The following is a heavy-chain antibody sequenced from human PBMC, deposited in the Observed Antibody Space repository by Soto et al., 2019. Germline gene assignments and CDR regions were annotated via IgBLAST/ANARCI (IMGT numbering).Heavy chain of an antibody. V-gene: IGHV4-59*01. CDR1: GDSMNTYY. J-gene: IGHJ4*02. Sequence: ASETLSLTCSVSGDSMNTYYWTWIRQSPGKGLEWIGYIFDSGTTDYNASLRGRVTISLDASKNQFSLNLRYVTAADTAMYYCARSHTYGAQRFDYWGQGTLVTVSP. CDR2: IFDSGTT. CDR3: ARSHTYGAQRFDY. D-gene: IGHD3-10*01.